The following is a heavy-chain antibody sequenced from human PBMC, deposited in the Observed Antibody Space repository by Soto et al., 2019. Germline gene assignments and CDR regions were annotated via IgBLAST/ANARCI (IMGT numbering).Heavy chain of an antibody. CDR1: GGTFSSYA. J-gene: IGHJ6*02. Sequence: SVKVSCKASGGTFSSYAISWVRQAPGQGLEWMGGIIPIFGTANYAQKFQGRVTITADKSTSTAYMELSSLRSEDTAVYYCAGYCSGGSCPTRYLYGMDVWGQGTTVTVSS. CDR3: AGYCSGGSCPTRYLYGMDV. CDR2: IIPIFGTA. V-gene: IGHV1-69*06. D-gene: IGHD2-15*01.